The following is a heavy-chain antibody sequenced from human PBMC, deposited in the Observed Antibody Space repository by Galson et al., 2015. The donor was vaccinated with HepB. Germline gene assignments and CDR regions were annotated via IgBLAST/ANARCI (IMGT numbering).Heavy chain of an antibody. V-gene: IGHV3-21*01. CDR2: ITSGSTYI. CDR3: ARDRSASDY. Sequence: SLRLSCAASGFTFSSYSMNWVRQAPGKGLEWVSSITSGSTYIYYADSVKGRFTISRDNAKNSLYLQMNSLRAEDTAVYYCARDRSASDYWGQGTLVTVSS. D-gene: IGHD3-3*01. J-gene: IGHJ4*02. CDR1: GFTFSSYS.